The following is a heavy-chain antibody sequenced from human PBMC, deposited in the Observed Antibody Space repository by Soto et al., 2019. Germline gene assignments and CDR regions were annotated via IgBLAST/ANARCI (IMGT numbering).Heavy chain of an antibody. V-gene: IGHV3-30*18. J-gene: IGHJ6*02. D-gene: IGHD6-13*01. CDR3: AKDRLAAAGDYYYYGMDV. CDR2: ISYDGSNK. CDR1: GFTFSSYD. Sequence: GGSLRLSCAASGFTFSSYDMHWVRQAPGKGLEWVAVISYDGSNKYYADSVKGRFTISRDNSKNTLYLQMNSLRAEDTAVYYCAKDRLAAAGDYYYYGMDVWGQGTTVTVSS.